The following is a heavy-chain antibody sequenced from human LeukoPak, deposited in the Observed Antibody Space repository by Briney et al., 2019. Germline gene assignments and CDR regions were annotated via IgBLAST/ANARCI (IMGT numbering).Heavy chain of an antibody. V-gene: IGHV4-59*01. CDR3: ARDSFSADVFDI. Sequence: PSETLSLTCTVSGGSISSYYWSWIRQPPGKGQEWIGYIYYSGSTNYNPSLKSRVTISVDTSKNQFSLKLSSVTAADTAVYYCARDSFSADVFDIWGQGTMVTVSS. D-gene: IGHD2/OR15-2a*01. CDR2: IYYSGST. J-gene: IGHJ3*02. CDR1: GGSISSYY.